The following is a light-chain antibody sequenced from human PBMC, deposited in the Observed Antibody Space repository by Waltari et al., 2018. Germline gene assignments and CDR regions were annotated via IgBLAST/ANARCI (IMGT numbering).Light chain of an antibody. CDR2: EGS. CDR3: CSYAGSSTFNWV. Sequence: QSALTQPASVSGSPGQSITISCTGTSSDVGSSNLVSWYQQNPGKAPKPMIYEGSKRPSGVSNRFSGAKAGSTASLTISGLQAEDEADYYCCSYAGSSTFNWVFGGGTKLTVL. V-gene: IGLV2-23*01. CDR1: SSDVGSSNL. J-gene: IGLJ3*02.